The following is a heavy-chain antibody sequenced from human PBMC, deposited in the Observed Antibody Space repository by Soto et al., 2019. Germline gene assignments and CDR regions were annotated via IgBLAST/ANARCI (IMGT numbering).Heavy chain of an antibody. CDR1: GFTFSSYG. CDR2: IWYDGSNK. J-gene: IGHJ4*02. Sequence: QVQLVESGGGVVQPGRSLRLSCTTSGFTFSSYGMHWVRQAPGKGLEWVAVIWYDGSNKYYADSVKGRFTISRDNSKNTLYLQMNSLGAEDTAVYYCARDVGCSSGTCYFFLGYWGQGTLVTVSS. V-gene: IGHV3-33*01. D-gene: IGHD2-15*01. CDR3: ARDVGCSSGTCYFFLGY.